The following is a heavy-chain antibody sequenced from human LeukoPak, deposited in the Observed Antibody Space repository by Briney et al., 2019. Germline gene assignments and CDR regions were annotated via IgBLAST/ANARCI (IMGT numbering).Heavy chain of an antibody. Sequence: GGSLRLSCAASGFSFSTYGMSWVRQAPGKGLEWVSAISGSGGSTYYADSVKGRFTISRDNSKNTLYLQMNSLRAEDTAVYYCAKDQRVVVVPAAINWFDPWGQGTLVAVSS. D-gene: IGHD2-2*01. CDR3: AKDQRVVVVPAAINWFDP. CDR1: GFSFSTYG. J-gene: IGHJ5*02. V-gene: IGHV3-23*01. CDR2: ISGSGGST.